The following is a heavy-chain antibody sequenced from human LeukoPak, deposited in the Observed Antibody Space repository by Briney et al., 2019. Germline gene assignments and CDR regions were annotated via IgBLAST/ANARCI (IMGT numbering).Heavy chain of an antibody. D-gene: IGHD3-9*01. CDR2: IIPIFGTA. J-gene: IGHJ4*02. Sequence: SVKVSCKASGGTFSSYAISWVRQAPGQGLEWMGRIIPIFGTANYAQKFQGRVMITTDESTSTAYMELSSLRSEDTAVYYCARGPMTGYYKLLDYWGQGTLVTVSS. CDR3: ARGPMTGYYKLLDY. CDR1: GGTFSSYA. V-gene: IGHV1-69*05.